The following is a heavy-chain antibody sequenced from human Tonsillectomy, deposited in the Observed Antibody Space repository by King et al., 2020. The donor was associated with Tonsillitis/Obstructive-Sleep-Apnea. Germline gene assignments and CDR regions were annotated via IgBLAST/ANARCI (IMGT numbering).Heavy chain of an antibody. V-gene: IGHV2-5*02. Sequence: ITLKESGPTLVKPTRTLTLTCTFSGFSLSTRGVSVGWIRQPPGKALEWLALIYWDDDKRYSPSLKSRLTITKDTSKNQVVLTMTNMDPVDTATYYCARLYDSSGYLAWNYWGQGTLVTVSS. CDR3: ARLYDSSGYLAWNY. CDR1: GFSLSTRGVS. D-gene: IGHD3-22*01. CDR2: IYWDDDK. J-gene: IGHJ4*02.